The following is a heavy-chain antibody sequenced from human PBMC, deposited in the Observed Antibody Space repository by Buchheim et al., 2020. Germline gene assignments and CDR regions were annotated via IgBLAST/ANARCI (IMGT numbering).Heavy chain of an antibody. J-gene: IGHJ6*02. V-gene: IGHV3-33*01. CDR1: GFTFSSYG. CDR3: ARDENCSGGSCYSSTPFYYYYYGMDV. Sequence: QVQLVESGGGVVQPGRSLRLSCAASGFTFSSYGMHWVRQAPGKGLEWVAVIWYDGSNKYYADSVKGRFTISRDNSKNTLYLQMNSLRAEDTAVYYCARDENCSGGSCYSSTPFYYYYYGMDVWGQGTT. CDR2: IWYDGSNK. D-gene: IGHD2-15*01.